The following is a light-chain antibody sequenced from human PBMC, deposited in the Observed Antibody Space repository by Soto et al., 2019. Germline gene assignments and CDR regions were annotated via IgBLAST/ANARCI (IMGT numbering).Light chain of an antibody. CDR2: GNS. J-gene: IGLJ3*02. CDR1: SSNIGAGYD. V-gene: IGLV1-40*01. Sequence: QSVLTQPPSVSGAPGQTVTISCTGSSSNIGAGYDVHWYQQLPGTSPKLLIYGNSNRPSGVPDRFSGSKSGASACLAITGLQAADEAAYYCQSYDSSRSGWVFGGGTKLTVL. CDR3: QSYDSSRSGWV.